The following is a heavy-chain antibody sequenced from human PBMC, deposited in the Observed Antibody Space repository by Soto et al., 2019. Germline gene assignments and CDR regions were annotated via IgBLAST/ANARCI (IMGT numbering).Heavy chain of an antibody. Sequence: QVQLVQSGAEVKKPGASVKVSCKASGYTFTIYGISWVRQAPGQGLEWMGWISGYNGNTDYAQNLQDRVTLTTDASTSSVYMKLRSLISDDTAVYYCARVDYYDSSGYYGYWGQGTLITGSS. CDR2: ISGYNGNT. CDR1: GYTFTIYG. CDR3: ARVDYYDSSGYYGY. J-gene: IGHJ4*02. D-gene: IGHD3-22*01. V-gene: IGHV1-18*04.